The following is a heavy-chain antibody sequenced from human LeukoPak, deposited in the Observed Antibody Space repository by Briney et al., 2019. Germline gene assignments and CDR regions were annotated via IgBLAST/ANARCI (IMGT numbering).Heavy chain of an antibody. D-gene: IGHD2-21*01. CDR3: ARSSSVTIPGYYFDY. Sequence: GASVKVSCKASGYTFTGHYIHWVRQAPGQGLEWMGWISAYNGNPNYAQKFQGRITVTTDTSTSTAYMELRSLRSDDTAVYYCARSSSVTIPGYYFDYWGQGTLVTVSS. CDR2: ISAYNGNP. J-gene: IGHJ4*02. CDR1: GYTFTGHY. V-gene: IGHV1-18*04.